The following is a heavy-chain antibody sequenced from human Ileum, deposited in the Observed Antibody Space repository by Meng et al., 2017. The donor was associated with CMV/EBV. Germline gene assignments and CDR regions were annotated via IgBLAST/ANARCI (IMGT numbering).Heavy chain of an antibody. V-gene: IGHV1-2*02. CDR3: ARVGRGGDYYGMDV. J-gene: IGHJ6*02. CDR1: GYTFAAYY. Sequence: ASVKVSCKASGYTFAAYYIHWVRQAPGQGLEWMGWINPNSGGTNNAQKFQGRVTMTRDTSISTAFMGLSSLISDDTAVYYCARVGRGGDYYGMDVWGQGTTVTVSS. CDR2: INPNSGGT. D-gene: IGHD1-26*01.